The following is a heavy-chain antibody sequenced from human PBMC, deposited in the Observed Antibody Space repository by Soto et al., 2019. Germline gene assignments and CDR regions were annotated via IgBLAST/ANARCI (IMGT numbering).Heavy chain of an antibody. V-gene: IGHV1-18*01. J-gene: IGHJ6*02. Sequence: ASVHVACKASGYTFSRDDINWVRQAPGQGLEWMGWISPYNGNTGYAQKLQGRVTMTTDTSTSTAYMELRSLRSDDTAVYYCARDSSTGYYSGMDVWGQGTTVTVSS. CDR1: GYTFSRDD. CDR3: ARDSSTGYYSGMDV. CDR2: ISPYNGNT.